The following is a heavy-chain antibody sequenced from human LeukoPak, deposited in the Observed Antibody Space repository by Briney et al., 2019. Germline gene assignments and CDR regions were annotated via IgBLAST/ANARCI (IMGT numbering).Heavy chain of an antibody. CDR3: ARENTAITFAAFDI. D-gene: IGHD5-18*01. J-gene: IGHJ3*02. CDR1: GGSISNYY. Sequence: SETLSLTCTVSGGSISNYYWSWIRQPAGKGLEWIGRIYTSGSTNYNPSLKSRVTMSVDTSKNQFSLRLSSVTAADTAVYYCARENTAITFAAFDIWGQGTMVTVSS. CDR2: IYTSGST. V-gene: IGHV4-4*07.